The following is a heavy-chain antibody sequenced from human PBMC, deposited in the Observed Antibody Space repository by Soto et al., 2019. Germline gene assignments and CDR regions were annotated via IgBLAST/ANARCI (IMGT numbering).Heavy chain of an antibody. J-gene: IGHJ4*02. D-gene: IGHD1-1*01. CDR2: SYYAGLS. CDR3: ASHISHWPFFDL. V-gene: IGHV4-59*01. Sequence: QVQLQESGPGLVKPSETLSLTCTVSGGSISSYYWSWIRQPPGRELKWIGNSYYAGLSNSNPSLNSRVTMSVDTSNNQFSLKLSSVTAADTAVYYCASHISHWPFFDLWGQGTLVTVSS. CDR1: GGSISSYY.